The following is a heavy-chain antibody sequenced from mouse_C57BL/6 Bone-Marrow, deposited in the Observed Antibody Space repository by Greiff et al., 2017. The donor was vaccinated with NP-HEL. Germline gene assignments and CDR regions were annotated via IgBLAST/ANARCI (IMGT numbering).Heavy chain of an antibody. CDR2: IYPRSGNT. V-gene: IGHV1-81*01. Sequence: LVESGAELARPGASVKLSCKASGYTFTSYGISWVKQRTGQGLEWIGAIYPRSGNTYYNEKFKGKATLTADQSSSTAYMELRSLTSEDSAVYFCARFTVEGYWGQGTTLTVSS. CDR1: GYTFTSYG. D-gene: IGHD1-1*01. J-gene: IGHJ2*01. CDR3: ARFTVEGY.